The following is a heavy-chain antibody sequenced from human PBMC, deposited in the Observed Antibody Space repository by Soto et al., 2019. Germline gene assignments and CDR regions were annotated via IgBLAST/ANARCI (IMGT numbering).Heavy chain of an antibody. D-gene: IGHD3-3*01. V-gene: IGHV4-39*01. CDR3: ASLFYFLSGYYRFWFDL. CDR2: IYYSGST. CDR1: GGSISSSSYY. Sequence: SETLSLTCTVSGGSISSSSYYWGWIRQPPGKGLEWIGSIYYSGSTYYNPSLKSRVTISVDTSQNQFSLKLSSVTAADTAVYYCASLFYFLSGYYRFWFDLWGQGTLVTVFS. J-gene: IGHJ5*02.